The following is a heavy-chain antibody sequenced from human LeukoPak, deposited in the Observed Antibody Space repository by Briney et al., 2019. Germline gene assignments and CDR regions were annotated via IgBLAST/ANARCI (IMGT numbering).Heavy chain of an antibody. V-gene: IGHV1-69*04. CDR3: ARGGAPGGLRCPLDY. Sequence: SVKVSCKASGGTFSSYAISWVRQAPGQGLEWMGRIIPIPGIANYAQKFQGRVTITADKSTSTAYMELSSLRSEDTAVYYCARGGAPGGLRCPLDYWGQGTLVTVSS. CDR2: IIPIPGIA. J-gene: IGHJ4*02. CDR1: GGTFSSYA. D-gene: IGHD4-17*01.